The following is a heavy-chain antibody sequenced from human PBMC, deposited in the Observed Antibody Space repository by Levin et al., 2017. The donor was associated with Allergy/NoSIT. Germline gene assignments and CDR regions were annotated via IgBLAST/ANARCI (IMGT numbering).Heavy chain of an antibody. CDR1: GYTFTSYY. D-gene: IGHD3-3*01. Sequence: GESLKISCKASGYTFTSYYMHWVRQAPGQGLEWMGIINPSGGSTSYAQKFQGRVTMTRDTSTSTVYMELSSLRSEDTAVYYCARVIRFLEWLEGDYWGQGTLVTVSS. CDR3: ARVIRFLEWLEGDY. J-gene: IGHJ4*02. CDR2: INPSGGST. V-gene: IGHV1-46*01.